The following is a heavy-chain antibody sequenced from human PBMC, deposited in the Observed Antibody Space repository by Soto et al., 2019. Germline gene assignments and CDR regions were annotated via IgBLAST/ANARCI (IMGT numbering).Heavy chain of an antibody. CDR1: GYTFTGYY. J-gene: IGHJ4*02. D-gene: IGHD2-15*01. CDR2: INPNSGGT. CDR3: ARDIRGGSCSLDY. V-gene: IGHV1-2*04. Sequence: ASVKVSCKASGYTFTGYYMHWVRQAPGQGLEWMGWINPNSGGTNYAQKFQGWVTMTRDTSISTAYMELSRLRSDDTAVYYCARDIRGGSCSLDYWGQGTLVTVSS.